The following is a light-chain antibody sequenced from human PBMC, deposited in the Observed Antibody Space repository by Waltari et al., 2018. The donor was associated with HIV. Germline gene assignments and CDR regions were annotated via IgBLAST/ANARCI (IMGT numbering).Light chain of an antibody. CDR2: DDS. CDR1: NIGRKS. V-gene: IGLV3-21*02. Sequence: SNVLTQPPSVSVARGQTARITCGGNNIGRKSVPWYQQKPGQAPVVVVFDDSDRPSGIPERFSGSNSANTATLTISTVEAGDEADYYCQVWDSRRDWVFGGGTKLTVL. CDR3: QVWDSRRDWV. J-gene: IGLJ3*02.